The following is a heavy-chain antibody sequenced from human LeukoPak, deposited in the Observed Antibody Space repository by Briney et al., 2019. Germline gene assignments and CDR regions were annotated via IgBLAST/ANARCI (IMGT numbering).Heavy chain of an antibody. CDR3: ARVYYDFWSGYEYDAFDI. V-gene: IGHV1-69*02. CDR1: GGTFSSYT. D-gene: IGHD3-3*01. Sequence: SVKVSCKASGGTFSSYTISWVRQAPGQGLEWMGRIIPILGIANYAQKFQGRVTITADKSTSTAYMELSSLRSDDTAVYYCARVYYDFWSGYEYDAFDIWGQGTMVTVSS. J-gene: IGHJ3*02. CDR2: IIPILGIA.